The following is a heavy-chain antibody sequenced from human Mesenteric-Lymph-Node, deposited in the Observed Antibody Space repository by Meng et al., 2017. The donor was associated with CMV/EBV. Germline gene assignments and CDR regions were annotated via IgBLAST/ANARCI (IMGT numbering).Heavy chain of an antibody. CDR3: AIYCSSTSCYRGNGP. J-gene: IGHJ5*02. V-gene: IGHV3-74*01. Sequence: GESLKISCAASGFTFSSYWMHWARQAPGKGLVWVSRINSDGSSTSYADSVKGRFTISRDNAKNTLYLQMNSLRAEDTAVYYCAIYCSSTSCYRGNGPWGQGTLVTVSS. CDR1: GFTFSSYW. CDR2: INSDGSST. D-gene: IGHD2-2*01.